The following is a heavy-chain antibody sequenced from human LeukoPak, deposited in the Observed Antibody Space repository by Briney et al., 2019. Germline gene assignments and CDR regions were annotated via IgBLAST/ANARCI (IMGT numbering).Heavy chain of an antibody. CDR3: ASLTIWGGLDP. CDR1: GGSISSYY. J-gene: IGHJ5*02. CDR2: IYYSGST. V-gene: IGHV4-59*12. Sequence: SETLSLTCTVSGGSISSYYWSWIRQPPGKGLEWIGYIYYSGSTNYNPSLKSRVTISVDTSKNQFSLKLSSVTAADTAVYYCASLTIWGGLDPWGQGTLVTVSS. D-gene: IGHD3-9*01.